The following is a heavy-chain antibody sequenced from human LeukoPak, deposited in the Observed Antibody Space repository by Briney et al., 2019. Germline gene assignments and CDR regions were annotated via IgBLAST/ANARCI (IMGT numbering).Heavy chain of an antibody. CDR1: GFTFNDYA. V-gene: IGHV3-9*01. J-gene: IGHJ6*03. CDR2: ISWNSGSI. Sequence: GGSLRLSCAASGFTFNDYAMHWVRQAPGKGLEWVSGISWNSGSIGYADSVKGRFTISRDNAKNSLYLQMNSLRAEDTAVYYCAKGGVTMVRGVIIEVDYYYYYMDVWGKGTTVTISS. D-gene: IGHD3-10*01. CDR3: AKGGVTMVRGVIIEVDYYYYYMDV.